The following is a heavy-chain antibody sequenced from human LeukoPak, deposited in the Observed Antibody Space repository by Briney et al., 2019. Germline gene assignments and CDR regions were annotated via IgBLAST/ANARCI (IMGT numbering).Heavy chain of an antibody. J-gene: IGHJ6*03. Sequence: SQTQSLTCTVSGGSISSGGYYWSWIRQPPGKGLEWIGYIYHSGSTYYNPSLKSRVTISVDRSKNQFSLKLSSVTAADTAVYYCARGEREYCSSTSCRVDYYYYYMDVWGKGTTVTVSS. CDR3: ARGEREYCSSTSCRVDYYYYYMDV. V-gene: IGHV4-30-2*01. CDR1: GGSISSGGYY. CDR2: IYHSGST. D-gene: IGHD2-2*01.